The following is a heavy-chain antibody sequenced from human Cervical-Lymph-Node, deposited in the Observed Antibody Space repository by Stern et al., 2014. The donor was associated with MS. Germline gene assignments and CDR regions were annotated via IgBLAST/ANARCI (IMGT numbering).Heavy chain of an antibody. CDR3: AREMGSVAVAGSPFDS. CDR2: VLLIFNTP. V-gene: IGHV1-69*01. J-gene: IGHJ4*02. Sequence: MQLVESGAEVKKPGSSVKVSCKASGGTFSSNSISWVRQAPGQGLEWMGGVLLIFNTPHYAQRYQGRVTMTADESTSTAYMELSSLRSEDTAVYYCAREMGSVAVAGSPFDSWGQGTLVTVSS. CDR1: GGTFSSNS. D-gene: IGHD6-19*01.